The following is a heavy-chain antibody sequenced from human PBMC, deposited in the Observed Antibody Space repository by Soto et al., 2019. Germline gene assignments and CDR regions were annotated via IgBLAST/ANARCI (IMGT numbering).Heavy chain of an antibody. J-gene: IGHJ3*02. CDR1: GGSISSYY. D-gene: IGHD2-15*01. Sequence: SETLSLTCTVSGGSISSYYWSWIRQPAGKGLEWIGRIYTSGSTNYNPSLKSRVTMSVDTSKNQFSLKLSSVTAADTAVYYCAREGSGGSLYDAFDIWGQGTMVTVSS. V-gene: IGHV4-4*07. CDR2: IYTSGST. CDR3: AREGSGGSLYDAFDI.